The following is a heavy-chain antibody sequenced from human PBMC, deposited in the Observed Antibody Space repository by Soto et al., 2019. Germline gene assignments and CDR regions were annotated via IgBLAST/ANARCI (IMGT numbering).Heavy chain of an antibody. J-gene: IGHJ6*01. D-gene: IGHD2-2*02. V-gene: IGHV1-69*13. CDR1: GCTFSSYA. CDR3: ARVYLGYCSSTSCYTDYYYYYGMEV. CDR2: IIPIFGTA. Sequence: SVKVSCKASGCTFSSYAISWVRQAAGQGLEWMGGIIPIFGTANYAQKFQGRVTIAADESTSTAYMELSSLRSEDTAVYYCARVYLGYCSSTSCYTDYYYYYGMEVWGQGTTVIVSS.